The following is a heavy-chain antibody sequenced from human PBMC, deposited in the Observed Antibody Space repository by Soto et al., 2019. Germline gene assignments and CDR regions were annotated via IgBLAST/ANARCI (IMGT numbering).Heavy chain of an antibody. CDR1: GFTFSSYA. J-gene: IGHJ5*02. D-gene: IGHD1-7*01. V-gene: IGHV3-23*01. CDR2: ISGSGGST. CDR3: AKDPGYNWNYGRYNWFDP. Sequence: GGSLRLSCAASGFTFSSYAMSWVRQAPGKGLEWVSAISGSGGSTYYADSAKGRFTISRDNSKNTLYLQMNSLRAEDTAVYYCAKDPGYNWNYGRYNWFDPWGQGTLVTVSS.